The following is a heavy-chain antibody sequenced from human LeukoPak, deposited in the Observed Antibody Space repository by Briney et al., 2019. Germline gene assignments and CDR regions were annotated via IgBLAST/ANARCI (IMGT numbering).Heavy chain of an antibody. CDR3: ATESIAAAGHY. J-gene: IGHJ4*02. Sequence: SVKVSCKASGGTFSSYAISWVRQAPGQGLEWMGRIFPIFGTANYAQKFQGRVTIITDESTSTAYMELSSLRSEDTAVYYCATESIAAAGHYWGQGTLVTVSS. V-gene: IGHV1-69*05. D-gene: IGHD6-13*01. CDR1: GGTFSSYA. CDR2: IFPIFGTA.